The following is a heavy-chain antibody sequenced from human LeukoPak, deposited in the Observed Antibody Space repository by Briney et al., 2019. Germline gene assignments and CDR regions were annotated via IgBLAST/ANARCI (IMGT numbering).Heavy chain of an antibody. CDR3: AREMKNYYDSSAPYGMDV. V-gene: IGHV3-33*01. D-gene: IGHD3-22*01. J-gene: IGHJ6*02. CDR2: IWHDGSHK. Sequence: GGSLRLSCAASGFTFSTYGMHWVRQAPGKGLEWVTVIWHDGSHKDNADSVKGRFTISRDNSKNTLYLQMNSLRAEDTAVYYCAREMKNYYDSSAPYGMDVWGQGTTVTVSS. CDR1: GFTFSTYG.